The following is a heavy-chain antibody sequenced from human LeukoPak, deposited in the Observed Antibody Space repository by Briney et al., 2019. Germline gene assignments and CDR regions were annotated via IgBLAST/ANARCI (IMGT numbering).Heavy chain of an antibody. CDR1: GFTFNNYA. J-gene: IGHJ1*01. D-gene: IGHD3-10*01. CDR3: AKGVYGSGSYREYFEQ. CDR2: SSASGDSP. V-gene: IGHV3-23*01. Sequence: GGSLRLSCTASGFTFNNYAMSWVRQAPGKGLEWVSASSASGDSPYYADSVKGRFTISRDNSKNTLDLQMNSLRVEDTALYYCAKGVYGSGSYREYFEQWGQGTLVTVSS.